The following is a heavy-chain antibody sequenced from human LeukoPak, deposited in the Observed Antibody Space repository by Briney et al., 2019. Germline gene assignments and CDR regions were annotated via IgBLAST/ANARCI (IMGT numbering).Heavy chain of an antibody. D-gene: IGHD6-6*01. CDR2: ISSNGGST. V-gene: IGHV3-64*01. CDR1: GFTFSSYA. CDR3: ARGRQLAPDQRKYYHYYYGMDV. J-gene: IGHJ6*02. Sequence: GGSLRLSCAASGFTFSSYAMHWVRQAPGKGLEYVSAISSNGGSTYYANSVKGRFTISRDNSKNTLYLQMGSLRAEDMAVYYCARGRQLAPDQRKYYHYYYGMDVWGQGTTVTVSS.